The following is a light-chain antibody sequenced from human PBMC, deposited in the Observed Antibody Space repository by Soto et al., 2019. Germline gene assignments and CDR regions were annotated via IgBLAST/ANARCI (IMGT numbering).Light chain of an antibody. CDR3: QQRSNLPPS. Sequence: EIVLTQSPATLSLSPGERATLSCRASQSVSSYLAWYQQKPGQAPRLLIYDASNRATGIPARFSGSGSGTDFPLTISSLEPEDVEYYYCQQRSNLPPSFGEGTKLEIK. CDR2: DAS. CDR1: QSVSSY. J-gene: IGKJ2*01. V-gene: IGKV3-11*01.